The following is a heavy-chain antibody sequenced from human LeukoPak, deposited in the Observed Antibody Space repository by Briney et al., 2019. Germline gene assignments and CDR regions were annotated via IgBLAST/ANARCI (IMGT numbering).Heavy chain of an antibody. Sequence: GGSLRLSCAASGFIFSDYYMGWLRQAPGRGLEWVSYITDNGIKIYYTDSVKGRFTMSRDNAKKSLYLQMKSLRAEDTAVYYCAELGITMIGGVWGKGTTVTISS. D-gene: IGHD3-10*02. CDR1: GFIFSDYY. CDR3: AELGITMIGGV. V-gene: IGHV3-11*04. CDR2: ITDNGIKI. J-gene: IGHJ6*04.